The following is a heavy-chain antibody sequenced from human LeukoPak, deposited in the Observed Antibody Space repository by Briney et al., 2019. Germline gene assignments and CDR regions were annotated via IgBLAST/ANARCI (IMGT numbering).Heavy chain of an antibody. CDR3: ARDRDYYDSSGTPFDY. CDR1: GYTFTSYY. D-gene: IGHD3-22*01. CDR2: INPSGGST. Sequence: ASVKVSCKASGYTFTSYYMHWVRQAPGQGLEWMGIINPSGGSTSYAQKFQGRVTMTRDTSTSTVYMELSSLRSEDTAVYYCARDRDYYDSSGTPFDYWGQGTLVTVSS. J-gene: IGHJ4*02. V-gene: IGHV1-46*01.